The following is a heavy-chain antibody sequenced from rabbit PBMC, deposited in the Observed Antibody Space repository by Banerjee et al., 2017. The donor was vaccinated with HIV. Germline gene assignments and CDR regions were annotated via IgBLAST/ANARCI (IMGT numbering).Heavy chain of an antibody. D-gene: IGHD4-2*01. V-gene: IGHV1S45*01. J-gene: IGHJ6*01. CDR1: GFDFISNA. Sequence: QQQLVESGGDLVKPGASLTLTCTASGFDFISNAMCWVRQAPGKGLEWIACIYSGSSGRPYYASWAKGRFTISKASSTTVTLQMTSLTAADTATYFCARGLLIGDLWGPGTLVTVS. CDR3: ARGLLIGDL. CDR2: IYSGSSGRP.